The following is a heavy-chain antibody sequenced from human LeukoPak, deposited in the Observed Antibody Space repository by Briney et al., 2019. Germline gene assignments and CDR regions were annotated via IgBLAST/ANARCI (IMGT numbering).Heavy chain of an antibody. D-gene: IGHD2-21*01. J-gene: IGHJ1*01. CDR2: ISTASNYI. CDR1: GFTFSTYS. Sequence: NPGGSLRLSCAASGFTFSTYSMNWVRQAPGKGLEWVSYISTASNYIYYADSVKGRFTISRDNSRNTLFLQMNSLRAEDTALYYCVSAREYCGSAECYEYFHHWGQGTLVTVSS. CDR3: VSAREYCGSAECYEYFHH. V-gene: IGHV3-21*04.